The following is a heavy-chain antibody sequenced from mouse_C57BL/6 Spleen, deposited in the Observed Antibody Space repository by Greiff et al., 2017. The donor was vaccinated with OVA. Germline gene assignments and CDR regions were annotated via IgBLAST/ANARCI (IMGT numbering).Heavy chain of an antibody. CDR1: GYTFTSYW. J-gene: IGHJ1*03. Sequence: QVQLQQSGTELVKPGASVKLSCKASGYTFTSYWMHWVKQRPGQGLEWIGNINPSNGGTNYNEKFKSKATLTVDKSSRTAYLQLSSLTSEDSAVYYCARSGDFHWYFDVWGTGTTVTVSS. CDR2: INPSNGGT. D-gene: IGHD2-13*01. V-gene: IGHV1-53*01. CDR3: ARSGDFHWYFDV.